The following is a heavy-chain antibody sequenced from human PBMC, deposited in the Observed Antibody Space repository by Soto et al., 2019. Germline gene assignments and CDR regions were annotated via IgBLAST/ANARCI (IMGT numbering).Heavy chain of an antibody. Sequence: QLQLQESGPGLVKPSETLSLTCTVSGGSISSSSYYWGWIRQPPGKGLEWIGSIYYSGSTYYNPSLKSRVTISVDTSKNQFSLKLSSVTAADTAVYYCARHNDFWSSYLNYFDYWGQGTLVTVSS. D-gene: IGHD3-3*01. CDR2: IYYSGST. J-gene: IGHJ4*02. CDR1: GGSISSSSYY. V-gene: IGHV4-39*01. CDR3: ARHNDFWSSYLNYFDY.